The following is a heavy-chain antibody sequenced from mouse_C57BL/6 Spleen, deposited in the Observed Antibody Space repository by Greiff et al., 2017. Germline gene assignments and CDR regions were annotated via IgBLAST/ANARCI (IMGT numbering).Heavy chain of an antibody. Sequence: VQLQQPGAELVKPGASVKMSCKASGYTFTSYWITWVKQRPGQGLEWIGDIYPGSGSTNYNEKFKSKATLTVDTSSSTAYMQLSSLTSEDSAVYYCARDDGYLFYAMDDWGQGTSVTVSS. J-gene: IGHJ4*01. V-gene: IGHV1-55*01. D-gene: IGHD2-3*01. CDR1: GYTFTSYW. CDR3: ARDDGYLFYAMDD. CDR2: IYPGSGST.